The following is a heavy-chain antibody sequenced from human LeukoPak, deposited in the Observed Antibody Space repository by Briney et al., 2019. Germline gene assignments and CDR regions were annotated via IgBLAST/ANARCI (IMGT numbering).Heavy chain of an antibody. CDR1: GYTFTGYY. V-gene: IGHV1-2*02. J-gene: IGHJ4*02. D-gene: IGHD6-19*01. CDR3: ARERGSGWYDY. Sequence: ASVKVSCKASGYTFTGYYMHWVRRAPGQGLEWMGWINPNNGGTDYAQKFLGRVTMTRDTSISTAYMGLSGLRSDDTAIYYCARERGSGWYDYWGQGTLVTVSS. CDR2: INPNNGGT.